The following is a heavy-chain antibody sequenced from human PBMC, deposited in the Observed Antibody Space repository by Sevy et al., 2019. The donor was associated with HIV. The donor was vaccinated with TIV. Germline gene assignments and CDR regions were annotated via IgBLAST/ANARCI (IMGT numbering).Heavy chain of an antibody. D-gene: IGHD6-13*01. Sequence: GGSLRLSCAASGFTFSSYSMNWVRQAPGKGLEWVSSISGMSNYIYYADSVKGRFTISRDNAKNSLYLQMNSLRAEDTAVYYCARRADSTYHEAFDIWGQGTMVTVSS. CDR1: GFTFSSYS. CDR2: ISGMSNYI. V-gene: IGHV3-21*01. CDR3: ARRADSTYHEAFDI. J-gene: IGHJ3*02.